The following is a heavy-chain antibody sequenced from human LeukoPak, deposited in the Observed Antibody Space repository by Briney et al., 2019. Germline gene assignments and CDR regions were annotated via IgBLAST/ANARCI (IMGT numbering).Heavy chain of an antibody. CDR2: INHSGST. Sequence: SETLSLTCAVYGGSFSGYYWSWIRQPPGKGLEWIGEINHSGSTNYNPSLKSRVTISVDTSKNQFSLRLSSVTAADTAVYYCARRWSGYSSSWYNGVVKYWFDPWGQGTLVTVSS. D-gene: IGHD6-13*01. CDR3: ARRWSGYSSSWYNGVVKYWFDP. CDR1: GGSFSGYY. J-gene: IGHJ5*02. V-gene: IGHV4-34*01.